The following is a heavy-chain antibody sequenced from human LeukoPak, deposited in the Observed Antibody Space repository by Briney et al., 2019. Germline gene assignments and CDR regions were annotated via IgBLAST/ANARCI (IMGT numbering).Heavy chain of an antibody. CDR2: INHSGST. CDR3: SRDDKSGYRPGW. Sequence: KPSETLSLTCAVYGGSFSGYYWSWIRQPPGKGLEWIGEINHSGSTNYNPSLKSRVTISVDTSKNQFSLKLSSVTAADTAVDYCSRDDKSGYRPGWGGQGALVPVSS. CDR1: GGSFSGYY. D-gene: IGHD3-22*01. J-gene: IGHJ4*02. V-gene: IGHV4-34*01.